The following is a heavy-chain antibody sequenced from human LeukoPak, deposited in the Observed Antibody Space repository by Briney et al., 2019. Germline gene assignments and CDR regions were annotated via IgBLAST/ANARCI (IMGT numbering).Heavy chain of an antibody. CDR1: GYSFTSYG. D-gene: IGHD3-10*01. CDR3: ARDIGVSQFDY. CDR2: ISGYNGRT. V-gene: IGHV1-18*01. Sequence: GASVKVSCKPSGYSFTSYGISWVRQAPGQGLEWLGWISGYNGRTDYSHKLQGRVTMTTDTSTSTAYMELRSLTSDDTAMYYCARDIGVSQFDYWGQGTLVTVSS. J-gene: IGHJ4*02.